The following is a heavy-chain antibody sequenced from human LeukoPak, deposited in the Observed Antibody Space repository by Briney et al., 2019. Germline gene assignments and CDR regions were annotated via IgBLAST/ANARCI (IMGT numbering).Heavy chain of an antibody. CDR3: VRDGEGAAISVNYWFDP. J-gene: IGHJ5*02. CDR2: MNPNNGNT. V-gene: IGHV1-8*01. CDR1: GFTFTSYD. D-gene: IGHD2-2*02. Sequence: ASVKVSCKASGFTFTSYDINWVRQATGQGLEWMGWMNPNNGNTGYAQKFQGRVTMTRDTSISTAYMELRGLRSEDTAVYYCVRDGEGAAISVNYWFDPWGQGTLVTVSS.